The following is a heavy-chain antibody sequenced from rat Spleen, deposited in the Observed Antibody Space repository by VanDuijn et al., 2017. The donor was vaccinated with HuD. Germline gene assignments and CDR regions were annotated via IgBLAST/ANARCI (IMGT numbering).Heavy chain of an antibody. J-gene: IGHJ2*01. CDR2: ISYDGGST. V-gene: IGHV5-25*01. CDR1: GFTLSNFY. D-gene: IGHD1-4*01. CDR3: ARRPGDFDC. Sequence: EVQLVESGGGFVQPGRSMKLSCAASGFTLSNFYMAWVRQAPTKGLEWVAYISYDGGSTYYRDSVKGRFTISRDNAKNTLYLQMDSLRSEDTATYYCARRPGDFDCWGQGVMVTVSS.